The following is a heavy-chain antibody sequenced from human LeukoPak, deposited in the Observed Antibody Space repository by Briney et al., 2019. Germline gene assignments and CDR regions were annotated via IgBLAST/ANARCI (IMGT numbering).Heavy chain of an antibody. V-gene: IGHV4-59*01. CDR2: IYYSGST. D-gene: IGHD6-6*01. J-gene: IGHJ5*02. CDR3: AREEYSSSYNWFDP. Sequence: PSETLSLTCTVSGGSINSYYWSWIRQPPGKGLEWIGYIYYSGSTNYNPSLKSRVTISVDTSKNQFSLKLSSVTAADTAVYYCAREEYSSSYNWFDPWGQGTLVTVSS. CDR1: GGSINSYY.